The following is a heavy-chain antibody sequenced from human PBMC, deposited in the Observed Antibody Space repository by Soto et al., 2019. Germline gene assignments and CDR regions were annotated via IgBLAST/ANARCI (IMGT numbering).Heavy chain of an antibody. D-gene: IGHD3-3*01. Sequence: PGGSLRLSCAASGFTFSSYSMNWVRQAPGKGLEWVSSISSSSSYIYYADSVKGRFTISRDNAKNSLYLQMNSLRAEDTAVYYCARAERFLEWFNWFDPWGQGTLVTVS. CDR3: ARAERFLEWFNWFDP. CDR2: ISSSSSYI. CDR1: GFTFSSYS. J-gene: IGHJ5*02. V-gene: IGHV3-21*01.